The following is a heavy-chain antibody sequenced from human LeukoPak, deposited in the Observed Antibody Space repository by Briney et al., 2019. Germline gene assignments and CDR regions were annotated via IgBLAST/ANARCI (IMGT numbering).Heavy chain of an antibody. D-gene: IGHD6-19*01. Sequence: PSETLSLTCTVSGGSINSYYWNWIRQPPGKGLEWIGDIYYRGSTNYNASLKSRVIISLDTSKNQFSLNLRSVTAADTAVYYCAGAYSSGLFDNWGQGTLVTVSS. V-gene: IGHV4-59*08. CDR3: AGAYSSGLFDN. CDR1: GGSINSYY. J-gene: IGHJ4*02. CDR2: IYYRGST.